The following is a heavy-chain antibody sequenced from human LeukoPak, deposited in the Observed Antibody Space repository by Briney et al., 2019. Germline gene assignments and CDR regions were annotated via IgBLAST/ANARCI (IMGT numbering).Heavy chain of an antibody. Sequence: SQTPSLTCTVSGGSISSGSYYWSWIRQPAGKGLEWIGRIYTSGSTNYNPSLKSRVTISVDTSKNQFSLKLSSVTAADTAVYYCARGGGYDILTGYYLPFDYWGQGTLVTVSS. CDR3: ARGGGYDILTGYYLPFDY. V-gene: IGHV4-61*02. CDR2: IYTSGST. D-gene: IGHD3-9*01. CDR1: GGSISSGSYY. J-gene: IGHJ4*02.